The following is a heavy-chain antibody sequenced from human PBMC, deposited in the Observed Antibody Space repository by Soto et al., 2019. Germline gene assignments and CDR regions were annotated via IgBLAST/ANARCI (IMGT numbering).Heavy chain of an antibody. D-gene: IGHD3-9*01. J-gene: IGHJ4*02. V-gene: IGHV6-1*01. Sequence: SQTLSLTCVISGDSVSSNSAAWNWIRQSPSRGLEMLGRTYYRSKWYNDYAVSVKSRITINPDTSKNQFSLQLNSVTPEDTAVYYCARDPFVLRYFDWLPSFFDYWGQGTLVTVSS. CDR3: ARDPFVLRYFDWLPSFFDY. CDR2: TYYRSKWYN. CDR1: GDSVSSNSAA.